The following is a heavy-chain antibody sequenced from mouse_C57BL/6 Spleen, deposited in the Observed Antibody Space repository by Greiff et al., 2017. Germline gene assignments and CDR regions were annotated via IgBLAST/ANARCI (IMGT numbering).Heavy chain of an antibody. D-gene: IGHD2-1*01. CDR1: GFTFSSYA. Sequence: EVQLQESGEGLVKPGGSLKLSCAASGFTFSSYAMSWVRQTPEKRLEWVAYISSGGDYIYYADTVKGRFTISRDNARNTLYLQMSSLKSEDTAMYYCTRDRYYGNYGGYCDVWGTGTTVTVSS. CDR3: TRDRYYGNYGGYCDV. CDR2: ISSGGDYI. V-gene: IGHV5-9-1*02. J-gene: IGHJ1*03.